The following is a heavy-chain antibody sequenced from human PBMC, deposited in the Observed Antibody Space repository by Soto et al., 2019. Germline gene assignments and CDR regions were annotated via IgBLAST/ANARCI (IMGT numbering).Heavy chain of an antibody. Sequence: VASVKVSCKASGGTFSSYAISWVRQAPGQGLEWMGGIIPIFGTANYAQKFQGRVTITADESTSTAYMELSSLRSEDTAVYYCARGSERAAAGSDYWGQGTLVTVSS. CDR3: ARGSERAAAGSDY. CDR1: GGTFSSYA. V-gene: IGHV1-69*13. CDR2: IIPIFGTA. D-gene: IGHD6-13*01. J-gene: IGHJ4*02.